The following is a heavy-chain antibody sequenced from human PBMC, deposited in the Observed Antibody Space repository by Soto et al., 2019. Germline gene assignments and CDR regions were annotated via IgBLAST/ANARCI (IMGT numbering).Heavy chain of an antibody. D-gene: IGHD6-19*01. V-gene: IGHV3-23*01. CDR2: ISGSGGST. Sequence: GGSLRLSCAASGLTFSSYAMSWVRQAPGKGLEWVSAISGSGGSTYYADSVKGRFTISRDNSKNTLYLQMNSLRAEDTAVYYCAIDLIDEQWLVRTYPMDVWGQGTTVTVSS. CDR3: AIDLIDEQWLVRTYPMDV. J-gene: IGHJ6*02. CDR1: GLTFSSYA.